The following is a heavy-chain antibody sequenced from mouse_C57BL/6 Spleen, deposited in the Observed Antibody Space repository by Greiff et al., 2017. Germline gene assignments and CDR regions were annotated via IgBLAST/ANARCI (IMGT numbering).Heavy chain of an antibody. V-gene: IGHV1-53*01. CDR3: ARSGDYDGNYYAMDY. Sequence: QVHVKQPGTELVKPGASVKLSCKASGYTFTSYWMHWVKQRPGQGLEWIGNINPSNGGTNYNEKFKSKATLTVDKSSSTAYMQLSSLTSEDSAVYYCARSGDYDGNYYAMDYWGQGTSVTVSS. CDR2: INPSNGGT. D-gene: IGHD2-4*01. J-gene: IGHJ4*01. CDR1: GYTFTSYW.